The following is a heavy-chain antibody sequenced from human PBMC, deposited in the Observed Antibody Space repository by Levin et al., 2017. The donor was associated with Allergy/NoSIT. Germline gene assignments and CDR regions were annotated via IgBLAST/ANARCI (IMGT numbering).Heavy chain of an antibody. J-gene: IGHJ6*02. CDR3: AKEGGRAEAAAGGFGYYYYGLDV. V-gene: IGHV3-23*01. D-gene: IGHD6-13*01. CDR2: ISDSGDNT. Sequence: ETLSLTCAASGFTFSNYAMRWVRQAPGKGLEWVSGISDSGDNTYYADSVKGRFTISRDNSKDTVSLHMSSLRVEDTAVYFCAKEGGRAEAAAGGFGYYYYGLDVWGQGTTVTVSS. CDR1: GFTFSNYA.